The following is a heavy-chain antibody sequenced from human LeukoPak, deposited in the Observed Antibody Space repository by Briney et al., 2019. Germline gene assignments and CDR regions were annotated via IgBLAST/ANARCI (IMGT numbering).Heavy chain of an antibody. Sequence: GGSLRLSCAASGFTFSSYAMSWVRQAPGKGLEWVSAISGSGGSTYYADSVKGRFTISRDNSKNTLYLQMNSLRAEDTAVYYCAKDGAAYYYDTSGYYYIDYWGQGTLVTVSS. J-gene: IGHJ4*02. V-gene: IGHV3-23*01. CDR3: AKDGAAYYYDTSGYYYIDY. D-gene: IGHD3-22*01. CDR1: GFTFSSYA. CDR2: ISGSGGST.